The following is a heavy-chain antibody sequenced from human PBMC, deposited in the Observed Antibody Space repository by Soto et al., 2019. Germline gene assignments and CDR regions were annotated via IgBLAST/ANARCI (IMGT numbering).Heavy chain of an antibody. V-gene: IGHV3-13*01. D-gene: IGHD2-21*01. CDR2: IGTAGDT. J-gene: IGHJ3*02. CDR3: ARDLQGGGGAFDI. Sequence: VQLVESGGGLVQPGGSLRLSCAASGFTFSSYDMHWVRQATGKGLEWVSAIGTAGDTYYPGSVKGRFTISRENAKNSLYLQMNSLRAEDTAVYYCARDLQGGGGAFDIWGQGTMVTVSS. CDR1: GFTFSSYD.